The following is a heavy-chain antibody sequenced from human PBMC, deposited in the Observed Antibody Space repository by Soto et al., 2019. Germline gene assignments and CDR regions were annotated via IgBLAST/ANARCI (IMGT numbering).Heavy chain of an antibody. CDR3: AKDSTIFGVVPSPTDY. CDR2: ISGSGGST. V-gene: IGHV3-23*01. J-gene: IGHJ4*02. D-gene: IGHD3-3*01. Sequence: GGSLRLSCAASGFTFSSDAMSWVRQAPGKGLEWVSAISGSGGSTYYADSVKGRFTISRDNSKNTLYLQMNSLRAEDTAVYYCAKDSTIFGVVPSPTDYWGQGTLVTVSS. CDR1: GFTFSSDA.